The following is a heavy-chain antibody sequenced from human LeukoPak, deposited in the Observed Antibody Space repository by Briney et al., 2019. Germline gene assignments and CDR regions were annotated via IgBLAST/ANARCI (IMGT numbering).Heavy chain of an antibody. J-gene: IGHJ4*02. CDR1: GGSFSDYY. CDR2: INHSGTT. D-gene: IGHD2-2*01. V-gene: IGHV4-34*01. Sequence: KPSETLSLTCAVYGGSFSDYYWSWIRQPPGKGLECIGEINHSGTTNYNPSLKSRVTISVDTSKNQFSLKLSSVTAADTAVYYCARSPAERRYCSSTSCLFDYWGQGTLVTASS. CDR3: ARSPAERRYCSSTSCLFDY.